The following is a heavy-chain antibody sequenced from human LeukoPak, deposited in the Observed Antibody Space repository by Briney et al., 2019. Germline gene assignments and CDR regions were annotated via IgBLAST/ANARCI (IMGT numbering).Heavy chain of an antibody. CDR3: AVAGAIRGVGYYYYYMDV. J-gene: IGHJ6*03. Sequence: SVKLSCKVFGGTSTTFSSHAISWLRQAPGQGLEWMGGILPLFGTAEYAQTFQGRVSITADQSTTTAYLEVSRLRSDDTAIYYCAVAGAIRGVGYYYYYMDVWGKGTTGSVSS. CDR1: GGTSTTFSSHA. V-gene: IGHV1-69*13. CDR2: ILPLFGTA. D-gene: IGHD2-8*02.